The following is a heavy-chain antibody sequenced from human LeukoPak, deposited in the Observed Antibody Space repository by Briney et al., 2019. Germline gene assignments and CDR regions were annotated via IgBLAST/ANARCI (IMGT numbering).Heavy chain of an antibody. CDR1: GGSISSSSYY. Sequence: SETLSLTCTVSGGSISSSSYYWGWIRQPPGKGLEWIGSIYYSGSTYYNPSLKSRVTISVDTSKNQFSPKLSSVTAADTAVYYCARRRQFDYWGQGTLVTVSS. J-gene: IGHJ4*02. V-gene: IGHV4-39*01. CDR2: IYYSGST. CDR3: ARRRQFDY.